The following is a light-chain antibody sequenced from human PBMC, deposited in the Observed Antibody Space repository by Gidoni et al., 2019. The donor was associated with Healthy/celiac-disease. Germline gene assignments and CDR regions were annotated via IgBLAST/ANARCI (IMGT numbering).Light chain of an antibody. CDR2: WAS. CDR1: QSVLYSSNNKNY. CDR3: QQYYSTPLT. J-gene: IGKJ4*01. Sequence: IVTTQSPDSLAVSLGERATINCKSSQSVLYSSNNKNYLAWYQQKPGQPPKLLIYWASTRESGVPDRFSGSGSGTDFTLTISSLQAEDVAVYYCQQYYSTPLTFGGXTKVEIK. V-gene: IGKV4-1*01.